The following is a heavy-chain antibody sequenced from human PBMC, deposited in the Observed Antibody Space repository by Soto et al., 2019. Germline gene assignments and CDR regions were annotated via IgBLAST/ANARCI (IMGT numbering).Heavy chain of an antibody. V-gene: IGHV3-30*18. D-gene: IGHD5-18*01. J-gene: IGHJ4*02. CDR2: ISYDGSNK. Sequence: GGSLRLSCAASGFTFGNYGMHWVRQVPGKGLEWVAVISYDGSNKYYADSVKGRFTISRDNSKNTLYLQMNSLRAEDTAVYYCAKDLDAAILYYFDFWGQGTLVTVSS. CDR1: GFTFGNYG. CDR3: AKDLDAAILYYFDF.